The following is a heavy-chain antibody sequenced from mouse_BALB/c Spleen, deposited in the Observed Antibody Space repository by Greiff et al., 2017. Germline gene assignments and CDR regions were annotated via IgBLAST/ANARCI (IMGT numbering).Heavy chain of an antibody. V-gene: IGHV5-6*01. D-gene: IGHD2-1*01. CDR3: ARHEDGNYYFDD. CDR1: GFTFSSYG. Sequence: EVHLVESGGDLVKPGGSLKLSCAASGFTFSSYGMSWVRQTPDKRLEWVATISSGGSYTYYPDSVKGRFTISRDNAKNTLYLQMSSLKSEDTAMYYCARHEDGNYYFDDWGQGTTLTVSS. CDR2: ISSGGSYT. J-gene: IGHJ2*01.